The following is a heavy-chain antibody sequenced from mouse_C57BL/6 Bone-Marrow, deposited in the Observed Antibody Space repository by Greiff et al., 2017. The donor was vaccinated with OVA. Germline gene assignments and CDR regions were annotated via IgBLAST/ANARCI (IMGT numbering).Heavy chain of an antibody. J-gene: IGHJ1*03. CDR2: ISSGGSYT. V-gene: IGHV5-6*01. CDR1: GFTFSSYG. CDR3: ARHYYGSSAYWYFDV. D-gene: IGHD1-1*01. Sequence: EVKLLESGGDLVQPGGSLKLSCAASGFTFSSYGMSWVRQTPDKRLEWVATISSGGSYTYYPDSVKGRFTISRDNAKNTLYLQMSSLKSEDTAMYYCARHYYGSSAYWYFDVWGTGTTVTVSS.